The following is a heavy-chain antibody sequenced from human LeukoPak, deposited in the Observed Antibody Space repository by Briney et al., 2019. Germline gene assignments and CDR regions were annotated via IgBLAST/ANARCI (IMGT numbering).Heavy chain of an antibody. J-gene: IGHJ3*02. CDR3: TRDGGEGGNSAFDI. D-gene: IGHD3-16*01. Sequence: GGSLRLSCVASGFTFSDYILDWVRQAPGKGLEWVGRIRRGTNSYTTEYAASVKGRFIISRDDSKNTLYLDMNSLKIEDTAVYHCTRDGGEGGNSAFDIWGQGTTVTVPS. CDR1: GFTFSDYI. V-gene: IGHV3-72*01. CDR2: IRRGTNSYTT.